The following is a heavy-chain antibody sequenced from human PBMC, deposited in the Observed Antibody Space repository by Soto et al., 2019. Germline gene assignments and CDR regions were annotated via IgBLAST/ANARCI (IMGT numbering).Heavy chain of an antibody. CDR1: GSSISTYY. J-gene: IGHJ4*02. Sequence: LSLTCSVSGSSISTYYWSWVRQPAGKGLEWIGRISARGSTAYNPSLKGRVTMSVDTSKNQFSLKLNSVTAADTAVYYCARDSPPIGYWGQGILVTVSS. CDR2: ISARGST. CDR3: ARDSPPIGY. V-gene: IGHV4-4*07.